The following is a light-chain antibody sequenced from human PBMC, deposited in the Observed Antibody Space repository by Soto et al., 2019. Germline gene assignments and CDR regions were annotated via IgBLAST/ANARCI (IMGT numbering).Light chain of an antibody. CDR2: DVS. CDR1: QCVTTN. Sequence: EIIMTQSPGTLSVSPGERATLSCRAAQCVTTNFAWYQQKSGQSPRLLIYDVSNRATGVPARFSGSGSETDFTLTISGLRPEDSAVYFCQQYNNWPFSFGQGTRLEIK. V-gene: IGKV3-15*01. CDR3: QQYNNWPFS. J-gene: IGKJ5*01.